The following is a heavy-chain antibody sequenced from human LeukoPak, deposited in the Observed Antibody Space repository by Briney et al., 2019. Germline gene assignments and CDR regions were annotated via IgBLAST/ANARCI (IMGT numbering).Heavy chain of an antibody. CDR2: IIPIFGTA. J-gene: IGHJ4*02. Sequence: GASVKVSCKASGGTFSSYAISWVRQAPGQGLEWMGGIIPIFGTANYAQKFQGRVTITADESTSTAYRELSSLRSEDTAVYYCARGARGLYYFNYWGQGTLVTVSS. D-gene: IGHD6-6*01. CDR3: ARGARGLYYFNY. V-gene: IGHV1-69*13. CDR1: GGTFSSYA.